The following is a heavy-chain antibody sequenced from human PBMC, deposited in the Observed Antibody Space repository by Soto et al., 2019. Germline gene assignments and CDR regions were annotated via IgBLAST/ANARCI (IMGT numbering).Heavy chain of an antibody. Sequence: HPGGSLRLSCAASGFTFSSYWMSWVRQAPGKGLEWVANIKQDGSEKYYVDSVKGRFTISRDNAKNSLYLQMNSLRAEDTAVYYCARDPTRYSSSWYSAFDIWGQGTMVTVSS. D-gene: IGHD6-13*01. J-gene: IGHJ3*02. V-gene: IGHV3-7*01. CDR1: GFTFSSYW. CDR2: IKQDGSEK. CDR3: ARDPTRYSSSWYSAFDI.